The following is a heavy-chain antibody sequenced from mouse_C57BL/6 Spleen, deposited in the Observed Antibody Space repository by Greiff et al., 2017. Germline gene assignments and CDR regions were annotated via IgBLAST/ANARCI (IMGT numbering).Heavy chain of an antibody. Sequence: QVQLQQSGAELVRPGTSVKVSCKASGYAFTNYLIEWVKQRPGQGLEWIGVINPGSGGTNYNEKFKGKATLTVDKSSSTAYMQLSSLTSEDSAVYFCARRLGYGSSSYWYVDVWGTGTTVTVSS. D-gene: IGHD1-1*01. J-gene: IGHJ1*03. CDR3: ARRLGYGSSSYWYVDV. CDR2: INPGSGGT. CDR1: GYAFTNYL. V-gene: IGHV1-54*01.